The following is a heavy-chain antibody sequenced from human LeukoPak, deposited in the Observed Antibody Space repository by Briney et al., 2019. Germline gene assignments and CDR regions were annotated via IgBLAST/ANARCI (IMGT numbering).Heavy chain of an antibody. CDR1: GGSISSYY. CDR2: IYYSGST. D-gene: IGHD2-2*01. Sequence: PSETLSLTCTVSGGSISSYYWNWIRQPPGKGLEWIGYIYYSGSTNYNPSLKSRVTISVDTSKNQFSLKLSSVTAADTAVYYCAGASYQRGYYFDYWGQGTRVTVFS. J-gene: IGHJ4*02. CDR3: AGASYQRGYYFDY. V-gene: IGHV4-59*01.